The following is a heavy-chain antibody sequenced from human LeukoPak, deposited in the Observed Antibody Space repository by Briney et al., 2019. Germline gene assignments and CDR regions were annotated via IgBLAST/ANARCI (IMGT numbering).Heavy chain of an antibody. Sequence: GGSLRLPCAASGFTFSSYWMSWVRQAPGKGLEWVANIKQGGSEKYYVDSVKGRFTISRDNAKNSLYLQMNSLRAEDTAVYYCARDRYGGPDNYYYYYGMDVWGQGTTVTVSS. J-gene: IGHJ6*02. CDR3: ARDRYGGPDNYYYYYGMDV. V-gene: IGHV3-7*01. CDR2: IKQGGSEK. D-gene: IGHD1-26*01. CDR1: GFTFSSYW.